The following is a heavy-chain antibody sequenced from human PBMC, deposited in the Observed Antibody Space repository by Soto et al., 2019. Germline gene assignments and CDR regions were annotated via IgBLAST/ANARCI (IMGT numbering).Heavy chain of an antibody. CDR2: IKSKTDGGTT. D-gene: IGHD6-19*01. Sequence: EVQLVESGGGLVKPGGSLRLSCAASGFTFSNAWMSWVRQAPGKGLEWVGRIKSKTDGGTTDYAAPVKGRFTISRDDSKNTLYLQMNSLKTEDTAVYYCTTEPGYSSGWLRTDYWGQGTLVTVSS. CDR3: TTEPGYSSGWLRTDY. V-gene: IGHV3-15*01. CDR1: GFTFSNAW. J-gene: IGHJ4*02.